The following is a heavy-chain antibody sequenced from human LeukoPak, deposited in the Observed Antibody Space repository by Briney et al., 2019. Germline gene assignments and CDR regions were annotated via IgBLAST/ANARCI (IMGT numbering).Heavy chain of an antibody. Sequence: PGGSLRLSCAASGFSLSDYSMNSVRQAPGKGLEWVSFISSTSSYIYYADSVKGRFTITRDNAKNSLYLQMNSLRAEDTAVYYCARDGDYGDSHVHWYFDLWGRGWLVTVSS. CDR3: ARDGDYGDSHVHWYFDL. J-gene: IGHJ2*01. CDR1: GFSLSDYS. D-gene: IGHD4-17*01. V-gene: IGHV3-21*01. CDR2: ISSTSSYI.